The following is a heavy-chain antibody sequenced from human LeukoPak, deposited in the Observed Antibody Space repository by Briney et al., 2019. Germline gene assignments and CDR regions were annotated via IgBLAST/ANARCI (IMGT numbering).Heavy chain of an antibody. CDR3: ARGWDYGGNPY. CDR1: GGTFSSYA. Sequence: ASVKVSCKASGGTFSSYAISWVRQAPGQGLEWMGGIIPIFGTANYAQKFQGRVTITAGESTSTAYMELSSLRSEDTAVYYCARGWDYGGNPYWGQGTLVTVSS. V-gene: IGHV1-69*13. D-gene: IGHD4-23*01. J-gene: IGHJ4*02. CDR2: IIPIFGTA.